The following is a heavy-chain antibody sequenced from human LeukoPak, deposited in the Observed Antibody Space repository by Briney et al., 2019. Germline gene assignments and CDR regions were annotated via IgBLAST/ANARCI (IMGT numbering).Heavy chain of an antibody. V-gene: IGHV3-30*18. CDR2: ISYDGSNK. CDR3: AKDGPGYSSVGWFDP. D-gene: IGHD6-19*01. CDR1: GLSVSSNF. Sequence: GGSLRLSCAATGLSVSSNFMSWVRQAPGKGLEWVAVISYDGSNKYYADSVKGRFTISRDNSKNTLYLQMNSLRAEDTAVYYCAKDGPGYSSVGWFDPWGQGTLVTVSS. J-gene: IGHJ5*02.